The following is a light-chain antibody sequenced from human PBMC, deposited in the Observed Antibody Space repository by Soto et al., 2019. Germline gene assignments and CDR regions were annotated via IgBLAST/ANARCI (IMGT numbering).Light chain of an antibody. CDR1: QSVSSSY. CDR3: QQYGRSPWT. J-gene: IGKJ1*01. Sequence: EIVLAQSPGTLSFSPGERATLSCRASQSVSSSYLAWYQQKPGQAPRLLIYGASSRATGIPDRFSGSGSGTDFTLTISRLEPEDFAVYYCQQYGRSPWTFGQGIKVDIX. CDR2: GAS. V-gene: IGKV3-20*01.